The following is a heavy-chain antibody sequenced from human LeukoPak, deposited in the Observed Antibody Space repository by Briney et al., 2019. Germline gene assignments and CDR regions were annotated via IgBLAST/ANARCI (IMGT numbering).Heavy chain of an antibody. CDR1: GYSISSGYY. CDR3: ARGGTWSGYYYYYYYYMDV. Sequence: PSETLSLTCTVSGYSISSGYYWGWIRQPPGKGLEWIGSIYHSGSTYYNPSLKSRVTISVDTSKNQFSLKLSSVTAADTAVYYCARGGTWSGYYYYYYYYMDVWGEGTTVTVSS. V-gene: IGHV4-38-2*02. D-gene: IGHD3-3*01. J-gene: IGHJ6*03. CDR2: IYHSGST.